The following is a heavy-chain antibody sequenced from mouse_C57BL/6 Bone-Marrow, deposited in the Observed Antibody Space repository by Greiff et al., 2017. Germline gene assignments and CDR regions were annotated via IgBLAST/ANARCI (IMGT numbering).Heavy chain of an antibody. CDR1: GYSFTDYN. Sequence: VQLQQSGPELVKPGASVKISCKASGYSFTDYNLNWVNQSNGMSLVWIGVCNPHYGTTSYNQKFKGKATLTVDQSSSTAYMRLNSLTSEDSAVYYCARYGGGDYYAMDYGGQGTTVTVSS. V-gene: IGHV1-39*01. CDR3: ARYGGGDYYAMDY. D-gene: IGHD1-1*01. CDR2: CNPHYGTT. J-gene: IGHJ4*01.